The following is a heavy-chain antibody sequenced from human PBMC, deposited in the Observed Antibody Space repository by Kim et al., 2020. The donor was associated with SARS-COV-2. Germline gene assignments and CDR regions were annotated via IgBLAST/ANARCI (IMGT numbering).Heavy chain of an antibody. J-gene: IGHJ6*02. CDR3: AREDPQGVVVAADYGMDV. CDR1: GYTFTSYA. CDR2: INTNTGNP. D-gene: IGHD2-15*01. V-gene: IGHV7-4-1*02. Sequence: ASVKVSCKASGYTFTSYAMNWVRQAPGQGLEWMGWINTNTGNPTYAQGFTGRFVFSLDTSVSTAYLQISSLKAEDTAVYYCAREDPQGVVVAADYGMDVWGQGTTVTVSS.